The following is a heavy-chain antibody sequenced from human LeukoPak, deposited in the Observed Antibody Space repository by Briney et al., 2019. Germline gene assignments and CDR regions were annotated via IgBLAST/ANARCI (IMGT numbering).Heavy chain of an antibody. CDR3: ARTLPSAMNTIFGVVTLPDY. Sequence: ASVKVSCKASGYTFTSYYMHWVRQAPGQGLEWMGIINPSGGSTSYAQKFQGRVTMTRDTSTSTVYMELSSLRSEDTAVYYCARTLPSAMNTIFGVVTLPDYWGQGTLVTVSS. J-gene: IGHJ4*02. V-gene: IGHV1-46*01. D-gene: IGHD3-3*01. CDR2: INPSGGST. CDR1: GYTFTSYY.